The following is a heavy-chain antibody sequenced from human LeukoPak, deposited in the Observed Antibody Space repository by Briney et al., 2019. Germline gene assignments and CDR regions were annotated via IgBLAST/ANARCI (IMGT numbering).Heavy chain of an antibody. CDR2: ISACDGNT. V-gene: IGHV1-18*01. D-gene: IGHD2-2*01. CDR3: ARGGGGYCSSTSCSGSWFDR. J-gene: IGHJ5*02. CDR1: GYTFTSYG. Sequence: ASVTVSCKASGYTFTSYGISWVRQAPGQGLEWMGWISACDGNTNYAQKLQGRVTMTRDTSTSTAYMELRSLRSDDTAVYYCARGGGGYCSSTSCSGSWFDRWGHGILVSVSS.